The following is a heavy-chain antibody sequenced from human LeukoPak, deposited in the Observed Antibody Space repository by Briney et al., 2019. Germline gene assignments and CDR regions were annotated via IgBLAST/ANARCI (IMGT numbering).Heavy chain of an antibody. J-gene: IGHJ4*02. Sequence: ASVMVSCKASGYTFTYYDINWVRQAPGQGLEWMGWMNPNSGNTGYAQKFQGRVTMTRNTSVSTAYMYLNSLTSEDTAVYFCARAVRIVGANPLLGPFEYNFDYWGQGTLVTVSS. CDR1: GYTFTYYD. CDR2: MNPNSGNT. CDR3: ARAVRIVGANPLLGPFEYNFDY. D-gene: IGHD1-26*01. V-gene: IGHV1-8*01.